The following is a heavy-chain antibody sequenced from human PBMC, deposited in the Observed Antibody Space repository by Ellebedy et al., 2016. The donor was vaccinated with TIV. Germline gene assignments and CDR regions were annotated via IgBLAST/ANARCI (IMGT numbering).Heavy chain of an antibody. V-gene: IGHV3-23*01. CDR2: ISGSGGNT. J-gene: IGHJ3*02. CDR1: GLTFSSHA. Sequence: GESLKISCAASGLTFSSHAMSWVRQAPGKGLEWVSSISGSGGNTYYADSVKGRFTISRDNSKDTLYLQVNSLRAEDKAVYYCARNPVGVGPAFDIWGQGTMVAVSS. CDR3: ARNPVGVGPAFDI. D-gene: IGHD4-23*01.